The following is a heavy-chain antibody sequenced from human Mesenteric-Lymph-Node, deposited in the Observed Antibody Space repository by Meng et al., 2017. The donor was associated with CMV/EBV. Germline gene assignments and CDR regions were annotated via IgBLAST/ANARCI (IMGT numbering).Heavy chain of an antibody. J-gene: IGHJ4*02. CDR3: ARTSHYYDSTGVLDY. CDR2: ITGSGTPI. Sequence: GESLKISCAASGFTFSDHYMDWVRQAPGKGLEWVSYITGSGTPIYYADSVKGRFTISRDNSKNTVYLQMNSLRAEDTAVYYCARTSHYYDSTGVLDYWGQGTLVTVSS. CDR1: GFTFSDHY. D-gene: IGHD3-22*01. V-gene: IGHV3-11*04.